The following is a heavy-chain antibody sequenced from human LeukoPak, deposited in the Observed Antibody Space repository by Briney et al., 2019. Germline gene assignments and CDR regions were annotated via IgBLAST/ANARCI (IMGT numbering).Heavy chain of an antibody. CDR3: AKDRCSNGVGCYYYYMDV. J-gene: IGHJ6*03. CDR2: IQYDGSNE. Sequence: GGSLRLSCAASRFTFSSYGMHWVRQAPGKGLEWVAYIQYDGSNEQYADSVKGRFSISRDSSKNILYLQMNSLRAEDTAVYYCAKDRCSNGVGCYYYYMDVWGKGTTVTISS. D-gene: IGHD2-8*01. CDR1: RFTFSSYG. V-gene: IGHV3-30*02.